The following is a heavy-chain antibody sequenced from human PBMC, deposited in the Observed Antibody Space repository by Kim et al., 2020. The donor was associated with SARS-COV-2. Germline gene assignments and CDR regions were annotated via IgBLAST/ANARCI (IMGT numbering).Heavy chain of an antibody. CDR3: ARGRPVDIVATTHDY. D-gene: IGHD5-12*01. J-gene: IGHJ4*02. CDR2: INHSGST. V-gene: IGHV4-34*01. CDR1: GGSFSGYY. Sequence: SETLSLTCAVYGGSFSGYYWSWIRQPPGKGLEWIGEINHSGSTNYNPSLKSRVTISVDTSKNQFSLKLSSVTAADTAVYYCARGRPVDIVATTHDYWGQG.